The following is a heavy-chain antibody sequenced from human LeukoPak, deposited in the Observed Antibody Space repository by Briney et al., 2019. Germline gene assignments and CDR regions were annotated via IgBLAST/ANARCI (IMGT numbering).Heavy chain of an antibody. Sequence: SETLSLTCTVSGGSISSASYYWGWIRQSPGKGLEWIGSIYYSGSTYDNPSLKSRVTMSVDTSKKQFSLKLSSVTAADTAVYYCARLYYDSSGFYWFDPWGQGTLVSVST. J-gene: IGHJ5*02. V-gene: IGHV4-39*01. CDR3: ARLYYDSSGFYWFDP. D-gene: IGHD3-22*01. CDR2: IYYSGST. CDR1: GGSISSASYY.